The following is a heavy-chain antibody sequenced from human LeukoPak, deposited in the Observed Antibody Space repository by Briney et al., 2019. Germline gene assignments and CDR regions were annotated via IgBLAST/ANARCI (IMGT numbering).Heavy chain of an antibody. Sequence: SETLSLTCTTSGAPIRRFYWSWVRQPPGKGLEWIGNIYNGVPTFFNPSLKSRVTLSVDTSKTQFSLQLASVTAADTAVYYCVQTTGWPGFDYWGQGILVTVSS. CDR2: IYNGVPT. CDR1: GAPIRRFY. J-gene: IGHJ4*02. CDR3: VQTTGWPGFDY. D-gene: IGHD6-19*01. V-gene: IGHV4-4*09.